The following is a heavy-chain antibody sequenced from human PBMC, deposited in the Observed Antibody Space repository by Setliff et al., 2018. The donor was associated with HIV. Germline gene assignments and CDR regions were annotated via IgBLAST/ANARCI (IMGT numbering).Heavy chain of an antibody. CDR3: ARDLSPYGSGDPYYYYGMDV. CDR2: IYYTGST. J-gene: IGHJ6*02. Sequence: SETLSLTCTVSGGSISSSGNYWTWIRQRPGKGLEWIGYIYYTGSTYYHPSLKSRVLIPVDTSNNQFSLRLSSVTAADTAVYYCARDLSPYGSGDPYYYYGMDVWGQGTTVTVSS. V-gene: IGHV4-31*03. D-gene: IGHD3-10*01. CDR1: GGSISSSGNY.